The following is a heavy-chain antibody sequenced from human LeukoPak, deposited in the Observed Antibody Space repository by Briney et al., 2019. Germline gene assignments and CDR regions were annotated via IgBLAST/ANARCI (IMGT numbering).Heavy chain of an antibody. CDR3: ARRTDRVDDAFDV. J-gene: IGHJ3*01. CDR2: IIPSLNRA. D-gene: IGHD3/OR15-3a*01. Sequence: ASVKVSCKSSGLPFDNYAINWVRQAPGQGLEWMGRIIPSLNRANYAQIRVTITADKSTATAYMELSGLRYEDTAVYYCARRTDRVDDAFDVWGRGTMVTVS. CDR1: GLPFDNYA. V-gene: IGHV1-69*04.